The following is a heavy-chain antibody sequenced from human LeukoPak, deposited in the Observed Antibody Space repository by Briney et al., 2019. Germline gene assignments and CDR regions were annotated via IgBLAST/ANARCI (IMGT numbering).Heavy chain of an antibody. CDR3: ARESYSSGWYLLDYYGMDV. CDR1: GFAFSSYS. D-gene: IGHD6-19*01. V-gene: IGHV3-48*01. CDR2: ISSSSSTI. J-gene: IGHJ6*02. Sequence: PGGSLRLSCAASGFAFSSYSMNWVRQAPGKGLEWVSYISSSSSTIYYADSAKGRFTISRDNAKNSLYLQMNSLRAEDTAVYYCARESYSSGWYLLDYYGMDVWGQGTTVTVSS.